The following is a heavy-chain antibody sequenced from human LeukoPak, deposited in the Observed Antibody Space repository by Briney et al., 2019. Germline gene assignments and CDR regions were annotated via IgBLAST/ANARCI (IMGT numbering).Heavy chain of an antibody. D-gene: IGHD5-24*01. V-gene: IGHV3-23*01. CDR2: ISGSGDFT. Sequence: GGLLRLSCAASEFTFTNYAMSWIRQAPGKGLEWVSGISGSGDFTYYADSVKGRFTISRDKSKNTLYLQMNSLRAEDTAVYYCAKDGARDGYNYPDYWGQGTLVTVSS. J-gene: IGHJ4*02. CDR3: AKDGARDGYNYPDY. CDR1: EFTFTNYA.